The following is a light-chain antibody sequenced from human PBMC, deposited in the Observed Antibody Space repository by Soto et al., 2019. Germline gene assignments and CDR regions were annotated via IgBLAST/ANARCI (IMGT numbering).Light chain of an antibody. J-gene: IGKJ1*01. V-gene: IGKV1-5*03. Sequence: DIQMTQSPSTLSASVGDRVTITCRASQSISSWLAWYQQKPGKAPKLLIYKASTLQRVVPSRFSGSGAGTGFALAISCLQPDDSATYYCQQYSDKWTFGQWTKVYIK. CDR1: QSISSW. CDR3: QQYSDKWT. CDR2: KAS.